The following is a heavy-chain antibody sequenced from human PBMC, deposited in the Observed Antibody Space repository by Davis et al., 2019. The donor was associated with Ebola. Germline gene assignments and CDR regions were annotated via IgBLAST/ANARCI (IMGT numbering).Heavy chain of an antibody. CDR3: AREFLTIRAFDF. CDR2: ISYDGSNK. CDR1: GFTFSSYA. V-gene: IGHV3-30*04. J-gene: IGHJ3*01. Sequence: GGSLRLSCAASGFTFSSYAMHWVRQAPGKGLEWVAVISYDGSNKYYADSVKGRFTISRDNSKNTLYLQMNSLRAEDTAVYYCAREFLTIRAFDFWGQGTMVTVSS. D-gene: IGHD3-9*01.